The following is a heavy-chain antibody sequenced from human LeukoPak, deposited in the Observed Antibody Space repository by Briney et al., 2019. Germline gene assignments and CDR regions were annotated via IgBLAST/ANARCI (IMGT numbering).Heavy chain of an antibody. CDR1: GFTFSSCS. D-gene: IGHD2-15*01. CDR3: ARGIIGYYFDY. J-gene: IGHJ4*02. Sequence: NPGGSLRLSCAASGFTFSSCSMKWVRQAPGKGLEWVSFISSSSSYIYYADSVKGRFTISRDNAKNSLYLQMNSLRAEDTAVYYCARGIIGYYFDYWGQGTLVTVSS. V-gene: IGHV3-21*01. CDR2: ISSSSSYI.